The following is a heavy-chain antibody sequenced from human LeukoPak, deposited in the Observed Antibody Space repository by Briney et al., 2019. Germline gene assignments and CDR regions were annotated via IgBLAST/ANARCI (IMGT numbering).Heavy chain of an antibody. CDR2: TMYRSKWYN. Sequence: SQTLSLTCAISGDSVSSNGAAWNWIRQSPTRGLEWLGRTMYRSKWYNDYAESVKSRIIINPDTSKNQFSLQLNSVTPEDMAVYYCARDRPWNDVGNWFDPWGQGTLVTVSS. V-gene: IGHV6-1*01. CDR1: GDSVSSNGAA. J-gene: IGHJ5*02. D-gene: IGHD1-1*01. CDR3: ARDRPWNDVGNWFDP.